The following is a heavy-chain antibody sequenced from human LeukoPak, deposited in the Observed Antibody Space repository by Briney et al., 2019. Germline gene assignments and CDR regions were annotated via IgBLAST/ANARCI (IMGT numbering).Heavy chain of an antibody. CDR2: ISSSSSYI. CDR3: ARGSDTAMVLFSCFDY. D-gene: IGHD5-18*01. CDR1: GFTFSSYS. Sequence: GGSLRLSCVASGFTFSSYSMNWVRQAPGKGLEWVSSISSSSSYIYYADSVKGRFTISRDNARKSLYLQMNTLRAEDTAVYYCARGSDTAMVLFSCFDYWGQGTLVTVSS. J-gene: IGHJ4*02. V-gene: IGHV3-21*01.